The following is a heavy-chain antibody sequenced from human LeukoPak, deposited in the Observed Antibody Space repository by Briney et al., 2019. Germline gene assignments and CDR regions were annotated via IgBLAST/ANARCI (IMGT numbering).Heavy chain of an antibody. CDR2: ISSSSSYI. V-gene: IGHV3-11*05. J-gene: IGHJ4*02. CDR3: ARGRGGYFGY. Sequence: GGSLRLSCAASGFTFSDDYMSWIRQTPGKGLEWVSYISSSSSYINYADSVKGRFTISRDNAKNSLYLQMNSLRAEDTAVYYCARGRGGYFGYWGQGTLVTVSS. CDR1: GFTFSDDY. D-gene: IGHD6-13*01.